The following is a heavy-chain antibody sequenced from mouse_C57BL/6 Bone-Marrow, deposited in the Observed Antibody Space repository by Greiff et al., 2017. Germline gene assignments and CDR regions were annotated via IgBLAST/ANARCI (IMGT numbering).Heavy chain of an antibody. Sequence: VQLQQPGAELVRPGSSVKLSCKASGYTFTSYWMDWVKQRPGQGLEWIGNIYPSDSETHYNQKFKDKATLTVDKSSSTAYMQLSSLTSEDSAVYYCARGGDYVRRYYFDYWGQGTTLTVSS. V-gene: IGHV1-61*01. CDR2: IYPSDSET. D-gene: IGHD2-4*01. J-gene: IGHJ2*01. CDR3: ARGGDYVRRYYFDY. CDR1: GYTFTSYW.